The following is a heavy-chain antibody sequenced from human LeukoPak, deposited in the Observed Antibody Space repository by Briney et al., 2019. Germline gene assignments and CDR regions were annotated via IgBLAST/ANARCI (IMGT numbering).Heavy chain of an antibody. CDR3: ARGPRGAAAGTFDF. V-gene: IGHV3-66*01. CDR2: IFSDGST. J-gene: IGHJ4*02. Sequence: PGGSLRLSCAASGFTVSNNYMSWVRQAPGKGLEWVSAIFSDGSTYYADSVKGRFTISRDNSKNTLYLQMNSLRAEDTAVYYCARGPRGAAAGTFDFWGQGTLVTVSS. CDR1: GFTVSNNY. D-gene: IGHD6-13*01.